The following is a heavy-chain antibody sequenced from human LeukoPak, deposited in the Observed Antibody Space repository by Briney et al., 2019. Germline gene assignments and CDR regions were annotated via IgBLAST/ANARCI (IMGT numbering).Heavy chain of an antibody. V-gene: IGHV3-53*01. CDR1: GFTVSSNY. J-gene: IGHJ4*02. Sequence: GGSLRLSCATSGFTVSSNYMSWVRQAPGKGLEWVSVIYDSGTTYYADSVKGRFLIFRDTSKNTVDLQMNSLRVEDTAVYYCSGRRSSGWYAYWGQGTLVTVSS. D-gene: IGHD6-19*01. CDR3: SGRRSSGWYAY. CDR2: IYDSGTT.